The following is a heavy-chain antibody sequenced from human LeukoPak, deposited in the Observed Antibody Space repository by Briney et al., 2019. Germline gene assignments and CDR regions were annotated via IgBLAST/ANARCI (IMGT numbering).Heavy chain of an antibody. CDR2: ISSSSSTI. J-gene: IGHJ6*03. D-gene: IGHD4-23*01. CDR3: ARDGKPYYYYYMDV. V-gene: IGHV3-48*01. Sequence: PGGSLRLSCAASGFTFSSYSMNWVRQAPGKGLEWVSYISSSSSTIYYADSVKGRFTISRDNAKNSLYLQMNSLRAEDTAVYYCARDGKPYYYYYMDVWGKGTTVTVSS. CDR1: GFTFSSYS.